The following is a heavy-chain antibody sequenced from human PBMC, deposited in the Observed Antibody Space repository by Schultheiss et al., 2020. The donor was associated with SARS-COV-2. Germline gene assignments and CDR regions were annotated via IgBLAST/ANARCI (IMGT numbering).Heavy chain of an antibody. CDR3: ARGLPYRAYDGAFDP. CDR1: GFTFSSYA. D-gene: IGHD5-12*01. Sequence: GGSLRLSCAASGFTFSSYAMSWVRQAPGKGLEWVSAISGSGGSTYYADSVKGRFTISRDNAKNALYLQMNSLRAEDTAVYYCARGLPYRAYDGAFDPWGKGTLVTVSS. CDR2: ISGSGGST. V-gene: IGHV3-23*01. J-gene: IGHJ5*02.